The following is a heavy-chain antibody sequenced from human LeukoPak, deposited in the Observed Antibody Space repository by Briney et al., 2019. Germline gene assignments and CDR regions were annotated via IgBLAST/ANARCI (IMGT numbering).Heavy chain of an antibody. V-gene: IGHV1-69*13. CDR3: ASYYYDSSGYYPDAFDI. D-gene: IGHD3-22*01. CDR1: GGTFSSYA. J-gene: IGHJ3*02. CDR2: IIPIFGTA. Sequence: SVKVSCKASGGTFSSYAISWVRQAPGQGLEWMGGIIPIFGTANYAQKFQGRVTITADESTSTAYMELSRLRSDDTAVYYCASYYYDSSGYYPDAFDIWGQGTMVTVSS.